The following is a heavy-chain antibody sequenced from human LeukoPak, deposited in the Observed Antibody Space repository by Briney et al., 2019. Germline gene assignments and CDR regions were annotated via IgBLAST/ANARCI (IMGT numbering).Heavy chain of an antibody. Sequence: VASVKVSCKASGYTFTGYYMHWVRQAPGQGLEWMGWINPNSGGTNYAQKFQGRVTTTRDTSISTAYIELSRLRSDDTAVYYCARGESSWYGRQEGFFDYWGQGTLVTVSS. V-gene: IGHV1-2*02. CDR2: INPNSGGT. CDR3: ARGESSWYGRQEGFFDY. CDR1: GYTFTGYY. J-gene: IGHJ4*02. D-gene: IGHD6-13*01.